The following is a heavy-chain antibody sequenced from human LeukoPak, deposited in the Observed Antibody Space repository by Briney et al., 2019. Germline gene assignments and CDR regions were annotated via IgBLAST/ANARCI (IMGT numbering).Heavy chain of an antibody. CDR3: ARSPDPIFGVVNFRYGMDV. J-gene: IGHJ6*02. V-gene: IGHV1-2*02. D-gene: IGHD3-3*01. CDR1: GYTFTGYY. Sequence: GASVKVSCTASGYTFTGYYMHWVRQPPGQGLEWMGWINPNSGGTNYAQKFQGRVTMTRDTSISTAYMELSRLRSDDTAVYYCARSPDPIFGVVNFRYGMDVWGQGTTVTVSS. CDR2: INPNSGGT.